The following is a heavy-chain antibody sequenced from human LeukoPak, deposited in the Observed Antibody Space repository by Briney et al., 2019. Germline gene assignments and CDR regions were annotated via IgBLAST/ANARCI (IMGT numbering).Heavy chain of an antibody. Sequence: RTSQTLSLTCTVSGGSISSGSYYWSWIRQPAGKGLEWIGRIYTSGSTNYNPSLKSRVTISVDTSKNQFSLKLSSVTAADTAVYYCARARVTIFGVDIDYWGQGTLVTVSS. CDR2: IYTSGST. D-gene: IGHD3-3*01. CDR3: ARARVTIFGVDIDY. V-gene: IGHV4-61*02. J-gene: IGHJ4*02. CDR1: GGSISSGSYY.